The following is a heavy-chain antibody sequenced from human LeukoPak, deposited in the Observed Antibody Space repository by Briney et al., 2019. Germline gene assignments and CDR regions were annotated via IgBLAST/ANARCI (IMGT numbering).Heavy chain of an antibody. Sequence: GSLRLSCAASGFTFSSYAMSWVRQAPGNGLEWVSAISGSGGSTYYADSVKGRFTISRDSSKNTLYLQMNRLRAEDTAVYYCARDHLYGSGSYYDYWGQGTLVTVSS. CDR1: GFTFSSYA. V-gene: IGHV3-23*01. CDR2: ISGSGGST. D-gene: IGHD3-10*01. J-gene: IGHJ4*02. CDR3: ARDHLYGSGSYYDY.